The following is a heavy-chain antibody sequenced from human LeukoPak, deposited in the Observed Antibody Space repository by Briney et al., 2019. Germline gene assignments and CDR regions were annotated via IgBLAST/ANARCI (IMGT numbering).Heavy chain of an antibody. CDR3: AKSGTKVQSYYGSGSPVSDFDY. J-gene: IGHJ4*02. CDR1: GFTFSSYA. V-gene: IGHV3-23*01. Sequence: GGSLRLSCAASGFTFSSYAMSWVRQAPGKGLEWVSAISGSGSSTYYADSVKGRFTISRDNSKNTLYLQMNSLRAEDTAVYYCAKSGTKVQSYYGSGSPVSDFDYWGQGTLVTVSS. D-gene: IGHD3-10*01. CDR2: ISGSGSST.